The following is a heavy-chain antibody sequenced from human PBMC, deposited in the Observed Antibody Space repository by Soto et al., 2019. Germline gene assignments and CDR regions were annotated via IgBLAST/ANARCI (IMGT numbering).Heavy chain of an antibody. Sequence: SETLSLTCAVYGASLSDNYCNWLRQPPGKGLEWIGEINHSGNTNYNPSLRSRVTISIDTSKNQLSLNLRSVSAADTSVYYCERGRGEFDAWGQGTPVTVSS. J-gene: IGHJ5*02. D-gene: IGHD2-21*01. CDR2: INHSGNT. CDR3: ERGRGEFDA. V-gene: IGHV4-34*01. CDR1: GASLSDNY.